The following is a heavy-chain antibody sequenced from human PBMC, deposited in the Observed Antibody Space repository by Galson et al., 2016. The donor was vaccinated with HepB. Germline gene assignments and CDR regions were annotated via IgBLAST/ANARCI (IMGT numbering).Heavy chain of an antibody. CDR2: ISGSGGST. Sequence: SLRLSCAASGFTFSSYAMSWVRQAPGKGLEWVSAISGSGGSTYYADSVKGRFTISRDNSKNTLYLQMHSLRAEDTAVYYCAKDLGLLEWLFFDSYYYYGMDVWGQGTTVTVSS. CDR3: AKDLGLLEWLFFDSYYYYGMDV. CDR1: GFTFSSYA. V-gene: IGHV3-23*01. J-gene: IGHJ6*02. D-gene: IGHD3-3*01.